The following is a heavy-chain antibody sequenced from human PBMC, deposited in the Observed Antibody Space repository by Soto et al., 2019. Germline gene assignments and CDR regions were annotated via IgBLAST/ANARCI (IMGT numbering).Heavy chain of an antibody. CDR2: IYYSGST. Sequence: SETLSLTCSVSAGSTSRNRYYWCCILHPPGKGLEWIGSIYYSGSTYYNPSLKSRVTISVDTSKNQFSLKLSSVTAADTAVYYCVFFLVKRRPPRSTHFPYQTPSDL. D-gene: IGHD2-2*01. J-gene: IGHJ2*01. CDR3: VFFLVKRRPPRSTHFPYQTPSDL. V-gene: IGHV4-39*01. CDR1: AGSTSRNRYY.